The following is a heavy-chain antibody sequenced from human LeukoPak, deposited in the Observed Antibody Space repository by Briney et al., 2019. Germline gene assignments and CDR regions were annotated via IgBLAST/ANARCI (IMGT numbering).Heavy chain of an antibody. CDR2: IYYSGST. J-gene: IGHJ6*03. Sequence: PSETLSLTCTVSGGSISSSSYYWGWIRQPPGTGLEWIGSIYYSGSTYYNPSFKSRVTISVDTSKNQFSLKLSSVTAADTAVYYCASHEGYLWSGYYRGTSGYYYYMDVWGKGTTVTVSS. CDR3: ASHEGYLWSGYYRGTSGYYYYMDV. V-gene: IGHV4-39*07. D-gene: IGHD3-3*01. CDR1: GGSISSSSYY.